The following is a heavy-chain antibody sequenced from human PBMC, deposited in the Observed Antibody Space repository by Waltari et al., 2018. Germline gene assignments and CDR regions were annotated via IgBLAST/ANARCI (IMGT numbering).Heavy chain of an antibody. CDR2: IYHSGST. V-gene: IGHV4-38-2*02. Sequence: QVQLQESGPGLVKPSETLSLTCAVPGYSISSGYYWGWIRQPPGKGLDWIGSIYHSGSTYYNPSLKSRVTISVDTSKNQFSLKLSSVTAADTAVYYCARDGRDFGVVIPSWFDPWGQGTLVTVSS. J-gene: IGHJ5*02. D-gene: IGHD3-3*01. CDR1: GYSISSGYY. CDR3: ARDGRDFGVVIPSWFDP.